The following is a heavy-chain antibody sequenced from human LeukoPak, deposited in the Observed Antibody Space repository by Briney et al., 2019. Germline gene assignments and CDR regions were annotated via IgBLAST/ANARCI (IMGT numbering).Heavy chain of an antibody. CDR1: GFTFSSYA. J-gene: IGHJ4*02. D-gene: IGHD3-3*01. CDR2: ISSNGGST. CDR3: ARGLRFLEWLLEGGIIDY. V-gene: IGHV3-64*01. Sequence: PGGSLRLSCAASGFTFSSYAMHWVRQSPGKGVEYVSAISSNGGSTYYANSVKGRFTISRDNSKNTLYLQMGSLRAEDMAVYYCARGLRFLEWLLEGGIIDYWGQGTLVTVSS.